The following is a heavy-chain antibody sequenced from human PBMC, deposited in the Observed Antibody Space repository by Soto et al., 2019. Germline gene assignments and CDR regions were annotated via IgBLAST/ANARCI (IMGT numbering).Heavy chain of an antibody. CDR1: GFTFSSYA. D-gene: IGHD3-3*01. V-gene: IGHV3-23*01. J-gene: IGHJ6*03. CDR2: ISGSGGST. Sequence: EVQLLESGGGLVQPGGSLRLSCAASGFTFSSYAMSWVRQAPGKGLEWVSAISGSGGSTYYADSVKGRFTISRDNSKNTLYLQMNSLRAEDTAVYCCAKASYDFWSGYSPLGSYYYMDVWGKGTTVTVSS. CDR3: AKASYDFWSGYSPLGSYYYMDV.